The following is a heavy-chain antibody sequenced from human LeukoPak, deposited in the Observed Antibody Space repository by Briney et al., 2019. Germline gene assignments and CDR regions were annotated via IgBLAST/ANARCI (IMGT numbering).Heavy chain of an antibody. D-gene: IGHD3-10*01. Sequence: GESLKISCKGSGYIFSSHWITLVRQLPGKGLEWMGRIHPSDSESNYSPSFQGHVTMSVDRSINTAYLEWTSLKASDTALYFCARHYYNDNTLFDFWGQGTLVTVSS. CDR2: IHPSDSES. CDR3: ARHYYNDNTLFDF. J-gene: IGHJ4*02. V-gene: IGHV5-10-1*01. CDR1: GYIFSSHW.